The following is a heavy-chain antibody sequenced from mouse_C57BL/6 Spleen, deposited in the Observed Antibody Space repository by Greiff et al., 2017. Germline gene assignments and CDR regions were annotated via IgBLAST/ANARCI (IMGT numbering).Heavy chain of an antibody. CDR1: GYAFSSSW. J-gene: IGHJ4*01. CDR2: IYPGDGDT. Sequence: VMLVESGPELVKPGASVKISCKASGYAFSSSWMNWVKQRPGKGLEWIGRIYPGDGDTNYNGKFKGKATLTADKSSSTAYMQLSSLTSEDSAVYFCARSGSNSYYYAMDYWGQGTSVTVSS. CDR3: ARSGSNSYYYAMDY. V-gene: IGHV1-82*01. D-gene: IGHD2-5*01.